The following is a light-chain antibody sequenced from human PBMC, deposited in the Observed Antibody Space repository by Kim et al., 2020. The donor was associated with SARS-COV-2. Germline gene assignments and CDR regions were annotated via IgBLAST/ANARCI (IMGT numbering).Light chain of an antibody. CDR3: QAWDSSTAWV. V-gene: IGLV3-1*01. CDR2: QDS. Sequence: SYELTQPPSVSVSPGQTASITCSGDKLGDKYACWYQQKPGQSPVLVIYQDSKRPSGIPERFSGSNSGNTATLTISGTQAMDEADYYCQAWDSSTAWVFGGVTQLTVL. J-gene: IGLJ3*02. CDR1: KLGDKY.